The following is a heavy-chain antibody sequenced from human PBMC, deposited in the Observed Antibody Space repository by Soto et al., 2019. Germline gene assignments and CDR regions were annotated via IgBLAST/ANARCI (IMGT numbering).Heavy chain of an antibody. V-gene: IGHV4-31*02. Sequence: TXSXTXXVSGGXISSGGYYXSWIRXXXXKGLERIGYIYNSGSTYYNPSLKSRVTISVDTSKTQFSLKLSSVTAADTAVYYCARNTFYDSGYYYGMDVWGQGTTVTVSS. CDR2: IYNSGST. J-gene: IGHJ6*02. CDR1: GGXISSGGYY. CDR3: ARNTFYDSGYYYGMDV. D-gene: IGHD5-12*01.